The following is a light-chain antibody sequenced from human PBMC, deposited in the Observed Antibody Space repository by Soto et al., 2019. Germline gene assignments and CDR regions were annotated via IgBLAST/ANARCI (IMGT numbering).Light chain of an antibody. J-gene: IGKJ1*01. CDR2: DAS. Sequence: VMTRTQTTLSASAAERATHTCRASQAISDNLAWYQHKPGQPPRLLIYDASTRATGIPDRFSCCGSGTDFTLSICRLGPEDVAVYCCQQYGTSLWAFGQGTKVDIK. V-gene: IGKV3-15*01. CDR1: QAISDN. CDR3: QQYGTSLWA.